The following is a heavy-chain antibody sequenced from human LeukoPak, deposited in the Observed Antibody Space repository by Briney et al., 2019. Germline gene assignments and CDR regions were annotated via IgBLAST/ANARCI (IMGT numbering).Heavy chain of an antibody. D-gene: IGHD3-10*01. V-gene: IGHV3-33*01. CDR3: ARDLIAGSGYYSYFDY. J-gene: IGHJ4*02. CDR1: GFTFSSYG. Sequence: PGRSLRLSCAASGFTFSSYGMQWVRQAPGKGLEWVAVIWYDGSNKYYADSVKGRFTISRDNSKNTLYLQMNSLRAEDTAVYYCARDLIAGSGYYSYFDYWGQGTLVTVSS. CDR2: IWYDGSNK.